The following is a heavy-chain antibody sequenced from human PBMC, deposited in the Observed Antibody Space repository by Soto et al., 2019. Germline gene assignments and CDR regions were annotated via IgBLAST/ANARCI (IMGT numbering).Heavy chain of an antibody. D-gene: IGHD3-3*01. Sequence: SETLSLTCAVYGGSFSGYYWGWIGQPPGKGLGWIGEINHSGSTNYNPSLKSRVTISVDTSKNQFSLKLSSVTAADTAVYYCARGARITIFGVVIRYYYYYGMDVWGQGXTVTVYS. CDR3: ARGARITIFGVVIRYYYYYGMDV. CDR2: INHSGST. CDR1: GGSFSGYY. V-gene: IGHV4-34*01. J-gene: IGHJ6*02.